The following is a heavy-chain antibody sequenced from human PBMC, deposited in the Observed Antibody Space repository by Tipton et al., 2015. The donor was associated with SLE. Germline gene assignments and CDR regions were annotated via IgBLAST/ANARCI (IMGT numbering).Heavy chain of an antibody. V-gene: IGHV3-7*03. CDR1: GFTFSSYW. D-gene: IGHD1-26*01. J-gene: IGHJ6*03. CDR3: ARASGSHGGAYYYYMDV. CDR2: IKQDGSEK. Sequence: SLRLSCAASGFTFSSYWMSWVRQAPGKGLEWVANIKQDGSEKYYVDSVKGRFTISRDNAKNSLYLQMNSLRAEDTAVYYCARASGSHGGAYYYYMDVWGKGTTVTVSS.